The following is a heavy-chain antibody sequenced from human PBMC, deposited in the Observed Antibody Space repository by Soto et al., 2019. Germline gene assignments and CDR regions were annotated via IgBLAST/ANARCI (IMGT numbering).Heavy chain of an antibody. J-gene: IGHJ4*02. CDR1: DYSISTGYF. CDR3: ARITYGYNYFDY. D-gene: IGHD4-17*01. CDR2: ISHSGTT. Sequence: ETLSLTCSVSDYSISTGYFWGWIRQPPGKGLEWIGCISHSGTTHYNTSLKSRVTISIDTSENQFSLKLSSVTAADAAVYYCARITYGYNYFDYWGRGTQVTVSS. V-gene: IGHV4-38-2*01.